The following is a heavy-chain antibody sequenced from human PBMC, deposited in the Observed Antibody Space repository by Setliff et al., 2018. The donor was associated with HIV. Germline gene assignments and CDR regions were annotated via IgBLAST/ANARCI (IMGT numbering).Heavy chain of an antibody. V-gene: IGHV4-61*01. D-gene: IGHD2-2*01. CDR2: IYYSGIT. CDR1: GGSISSGSYY. CDR3: ARLSTTSRDFDS. J-gene: IGHJ4*02. Sequence: SETLSLTCTVSGGSISSGSYYWSWIRQSPGKGLEWIGYIYYSGITTYNPSLKSRVTISVDTSQNQFSLKLSSVTAADTAVYYCARLSTTSRDFDSWGQGTLVTVSS.